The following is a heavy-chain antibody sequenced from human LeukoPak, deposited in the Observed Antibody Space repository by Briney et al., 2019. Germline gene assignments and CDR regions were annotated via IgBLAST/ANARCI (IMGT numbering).Heavy chain of an antibody. CDR1: GFTFSDYY. J-gene: IGHJ6*03. V-gene: IGHV3-11*04. CDR2: ISNSGTII. D-gene: IGHD6-13*01. CDR3: AKEGYSRGYYSYYYMDV. Sequence: KTGGSLRLSCAASGFTFSDYYMSWIRQAPGKGLEWVSYISNSGTIIYYADSVKGRFTISRDNSKNTLYVQMNSLRAEDTAVYYCAKEGYSRGYYSYYYMDVWGKGTTVTVSS.